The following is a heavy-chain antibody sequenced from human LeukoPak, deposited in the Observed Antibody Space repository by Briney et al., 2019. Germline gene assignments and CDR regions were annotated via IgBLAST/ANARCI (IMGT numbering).Heavy chain of an antibody. CDR2: INSDGSWT. CDR3: ARVSCDEITCKYPFDY. CDR1: GNYW. Sequence: AGGSLRLSCAASGNYWMHWVRQAPGKGLVGVSHINSDGSWTSYADSVKGRFTISKDNAKNTVYLQMNNLRAEDTAVYYCARVSCDEITCKYPFDYWGQGALVTVSS. J-gene: IGHJ4*02. D-gene: IGHD2-2*02. V-gene: IGHV3-74*01.